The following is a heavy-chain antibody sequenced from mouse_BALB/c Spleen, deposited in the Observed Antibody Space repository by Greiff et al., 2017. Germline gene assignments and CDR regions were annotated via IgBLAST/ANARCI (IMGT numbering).Heavy chain of an antibody. CDR3: ARTGYGYLYAMDY. CDR2: INPSTGYT. CDR1: GYTFTSYW. J-gene: IGHJ4*01. D-gene: IGHD2-2*01. V-gene: IGHV1-7*01. Sequence: QVQLQQSGAELAKPGASVKMSCKASGYTFTSYWMHWVKQRPGQGLEWIGYINPSTGYTEYNQKFKDKATLTADKSSSTAYMQLSSLTSEDSAVYYCARTGYGYLYAMDYWGQGTSVTVSS.